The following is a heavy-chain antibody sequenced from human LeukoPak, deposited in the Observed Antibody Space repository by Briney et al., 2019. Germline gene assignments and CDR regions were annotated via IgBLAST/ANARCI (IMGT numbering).Heavy chain of an antibody. CDR3: ARRGSSWSDFDF. D-gene: IGHD6-13*01. CDR2: INQGGSDK. V-gene: IGHV3-7*03. Sequence: QSGGSLRLSCAASGFTFSSYWMSWVRQAPGKGLEWVANINQGGSDKNYVNSVKGRLTISRDNAKNSLYLQMSNLRVEDTAVYYCARRGSSWSDFDFWGQGTLVTVSS. CDR1: GFTFSSYW. J-gene: IGHJ4*02.